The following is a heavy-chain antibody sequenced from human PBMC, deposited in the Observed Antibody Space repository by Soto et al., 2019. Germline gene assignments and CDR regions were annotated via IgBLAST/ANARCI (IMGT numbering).Heavy chain of an antibody. CDR1: GYTFTGYY. V-gene: IGHV1-2*02. CDR3: RRPYKRPLGYAIYAS. D-gene: IGHD2-8*01. J-gene: IGHJ4*02. Sequence: QVQLVQSGAEVKKPGASVKVSCKASGYTFTGYYMHWVRQAPGQGLEWMGWINPNSGGTNYAQKFQGRATRTRDTSISTAYMEWSRLRFNERAVYYGRRPYKRPLGYAIYASGGQGTLFTASP. CDR2: INPNSGGT.